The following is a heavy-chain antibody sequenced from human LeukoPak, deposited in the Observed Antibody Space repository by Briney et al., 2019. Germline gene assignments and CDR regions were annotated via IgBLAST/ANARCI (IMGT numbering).Heavy chain of an antibody. CDR3: TRVLSYGSGRFSFDY. Sequence: PGGSLRLSCAASGFTVSSNYMCWVRRAPGKGLDWVSVIFSGGSTYYADSVKGRFTISRDNSKNTLYLQMNSLRAEDTAVYYCTRVLSYGSGRFSFDYWGQGTLVTVSS. D-gene: IGHD3-10*01. CDR2: IFSGGST. J-gene: IGHJ4*02. CDR1: GFTVSSNY. V-gene: IGHV3-53*01.